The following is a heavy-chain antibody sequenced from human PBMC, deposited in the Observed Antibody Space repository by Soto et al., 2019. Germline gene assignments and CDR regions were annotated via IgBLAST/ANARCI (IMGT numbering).Heavy chain of an antibody. V-gene: IGHV1-2*04. CDR3: ARALDIVVVPAAAYYYYYGMDV. CDR1: GYTFTGYY. J-gene: IGHJ6*02. Sequence: ASVKVSCKASGYTFTGYYMHWVRQAPGQGLEWMGWINPNSGGTNYAQKFQGWVTMTRDTSISTAYMELSRLRSDDTAVYYCARALDIVVVPAAAYYYYYGMDVWGQGTTVTVSS. CDR2: INPNSGGT. D-gene: IGHD2-2*03.